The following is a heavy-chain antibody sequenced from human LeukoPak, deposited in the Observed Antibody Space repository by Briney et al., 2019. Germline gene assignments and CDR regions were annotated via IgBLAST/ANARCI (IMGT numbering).Heavy chain of an antibody. V-gene: IGHV4-59*08. CDR1: GGSISPYY. CDR2: IYYSGST. CDR3: ARLPLDYDILTGYYDYFDY. J-gene: IGHJ4*02. D-gene: IGHD3-9*01. Sequence: SETLSLTCTVSGGSISPYYWSWIRQPPGKGLEWIGYIYYSGSTNYNPSLKSRVTISVDTSKNQFSLKLSSVTAADTAVYYCARLPLDYDILTGYYDYFDYWGQGTLVTVSS.